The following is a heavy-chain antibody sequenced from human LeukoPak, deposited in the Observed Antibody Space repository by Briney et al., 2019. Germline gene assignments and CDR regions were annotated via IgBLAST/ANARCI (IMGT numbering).Heavy chain of an antibody. J-gene: IGHJ4*02. CDR2: IYYSGST. D-gene: IGHD5-12*01. Sequence: PSETLSLTCTVSGGSISSYYWSWIRQPPGKGLEWIGYIYYSGSTKYNPSLKSRVTISVDTSKNQFSLKLSSVTAADTAVYYCARDQSGVGYSFDYWGQGTLVTVSS. V-gene: IGHV4-59*01. CDR1: GGSISSYY. CDR3: ARDQSGVGYSFDY.